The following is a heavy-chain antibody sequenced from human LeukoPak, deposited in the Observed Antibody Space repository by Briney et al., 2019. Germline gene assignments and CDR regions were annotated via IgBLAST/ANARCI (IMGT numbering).Heavy chain of an antibody. CDR2: VNPSSISA. CDR1: GYTFTSYG. V-gene: IGHV1-46*01. Sequence: GASVKVSCKASGYTFTSYGISWVRQAPGQGLEWMGIVNPSSISASYAQKFQGRVTMTRDTSTSTVSMELSSLRSDDTAVYYCASVYQHGMDVRGQGTTVTVSS. D-gene: IGHD2-2*01. J-gene: IGHJ6*02. CDR3: ASVYQHGMDV.